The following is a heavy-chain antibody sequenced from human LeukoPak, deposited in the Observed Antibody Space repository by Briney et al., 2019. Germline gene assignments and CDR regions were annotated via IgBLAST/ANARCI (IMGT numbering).Heavy chain of an antibody. CDR1: GYTFTSYD. D-gene: IGHD6-13*01. Sequence: GASVKVSCKASGYTFTSYDINWVRQATGQGLGWMGWMNPNSGNTGYAQKFQGRVTITRNTSISTAYMELSSLRSEDTAVYYCASGFGGSSWSDAFDIWGQGTMVTVSS. V-gene: IGHV1-8*03. CDR3: ASGFGGSSWSDAFDI. J-gene: IGHJ3*02. CDR2: MNPNSGNT.